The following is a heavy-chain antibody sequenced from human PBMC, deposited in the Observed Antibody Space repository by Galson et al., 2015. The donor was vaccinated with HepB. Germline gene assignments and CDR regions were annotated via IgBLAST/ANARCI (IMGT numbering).Heavy chain of an antibody. Sequence: SLRLSCAASGFTLTEYAMSWVRQAPGKGLEWVSSISGSGSGVYYADSVKGRFIISRDIFKSTLYLQMNSLRAEDSAVYFCAKDRYLDIGEPSRPLDYWGRRSLVTVTS. CDR2: ISGSGSGV. CDR3: AKDRYLDIGEPSRPLDY. J-gene: IGHJ4*02. CDR1: GFTLTEYA. V-gene: IGHV3-23*01. D-gene: IGHD5-12*01.